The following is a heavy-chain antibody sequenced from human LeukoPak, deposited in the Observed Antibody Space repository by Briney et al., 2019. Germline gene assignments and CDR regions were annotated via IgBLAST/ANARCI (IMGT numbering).Heavy chain of an antibody. CDR3: ARSANYFDTSGQDY. D-gene: IGHD3-22*01. Sequence: PGGSLRLSYAASGLTFSSHWMHWVRQAPGEGLVWVSRTNRDDSDTSYADSVKGRFTISRDKAKSTLYLQMNSLRVEDTAVYYCARSANYFDTSGQDYWGQGTLVTVSS. CDR1: GLTFSSHW. CDR2: TNRDDSDT. J-gene: IGHJ4*02. V-gene: IGHV3-74*01.